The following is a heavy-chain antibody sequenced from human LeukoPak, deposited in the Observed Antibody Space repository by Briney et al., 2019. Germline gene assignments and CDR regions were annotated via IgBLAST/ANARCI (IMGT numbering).Heavy chain of an antibody. CDR3: ARATYYVSGSFDY. CDR1: GGSFSGYY. V-gene: IGHV4-34*01. J-gene: IGHJ4*02. CDR2: INHSGST. Sequence: SETLSLTCAVYGGSFSGYYWSWIRQPPGKGLEWIGEINHSGSTNYNPSLKSRVTISVDTSKNQFSLKLSSVTAADTAVYYCARATYYVSGSFDYWGQGTLVTVSP. D-gene: IGHD3-10*01.